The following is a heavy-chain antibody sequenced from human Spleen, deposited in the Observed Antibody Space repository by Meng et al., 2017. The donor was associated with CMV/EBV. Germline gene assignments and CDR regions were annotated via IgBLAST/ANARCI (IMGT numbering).Heavy chain of an antibody. CDR1: GFTFDDYG. CDR3: ARGRYCKSPNCLKSYFQH. D-gene: IGHD2-2*01. CDR2: IRESETA. J-gene: IGHJ1*01. V-gene: IGHV4-34*01. Sequence: ESLKISCAASGFTFDDYGVRWVRQVPGKGLEWIGEIRESETADYNSSLKSRVTISVDTSKHQFSLNLTSVTAADTAVYYCARGRYCKSPNCLKSYFQHWGQGTLVTVSS.